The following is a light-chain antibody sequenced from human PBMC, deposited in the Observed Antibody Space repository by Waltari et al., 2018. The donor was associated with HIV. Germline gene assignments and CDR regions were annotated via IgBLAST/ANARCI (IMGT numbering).Light chain of an antibody. CDR2: GAS. CDR1: QSISGN. V-gene: IGKV3-15*01. CDR3: QQYKHWPRT. Sequence: EIVMTQSPATLSVSPGERATLSGRASQSISGNLAWYQQRRGQAPRLLIYGASTRASGIPARFSGSGSGPDFSLTISSLQSEDSALYYCQQYKHWPRTFGQGTKLEI. J-gene: IGKJ1*01.